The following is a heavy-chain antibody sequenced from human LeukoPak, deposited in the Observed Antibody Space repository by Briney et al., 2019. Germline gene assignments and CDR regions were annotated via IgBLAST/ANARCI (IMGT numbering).Heavy chain of an antibody. CDR3: ARHSHSNYLFDY. CDR1: GGSISGYY. D-gene: IGHD4-11*01. J-gene: IGHJ4*02. CDR2: INHSGST. Sequence: SETLSLTCTVSGGSISGYYWSWIRQPPGKGLEWIGEINHSGSTNYNPSLKSRVTISVDTSKNQFSLKLSSVTAADTAVYYCARHSHSNYLFDYWGQGTLVTVSS. V-gene: IGHV4-34*01.